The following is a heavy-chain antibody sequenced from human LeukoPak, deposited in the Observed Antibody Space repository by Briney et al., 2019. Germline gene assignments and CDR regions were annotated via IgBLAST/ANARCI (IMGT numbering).Heavy chain of an antibody. CDR1: GFTFGSSA. Sequence: GVSLRLSCAASGFTFGSSAMSWVRQDPGKGLECVSTISGSGGSTSYADSVKGRFTISRDNSKNTLYLLMNSLRAEDTAIYYCAKRITLIGAIDFWGQGTLVTVSS. CDR3: AKRITLIGAIDF. V-gene: IGHV3-23*01. J-gene: IGHJ4*02. D-gene: IGHD3-22*01. CDR2: ISGSGGST.